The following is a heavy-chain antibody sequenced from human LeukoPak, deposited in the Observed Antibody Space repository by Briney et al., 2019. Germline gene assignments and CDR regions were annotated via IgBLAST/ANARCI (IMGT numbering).Heavy chain of an antibody. J-gene: IGHJ4*02. CDR2: IVGSGDKT. D-gene: IGHD1-26*01. CDR1: GFIFSNYA. Sequence: PGGSLRLSCAASGFIFSNYAMSWVRQAPGKGLEWVSVIVGSGDKTYYADSVKGRFTISRDNSKDTLYMEMNSLSAEDTAVYYCAKGRGSANSGSNYWGQGTQVTVSS. V-gene: IGHV3-23*01. CDR3: AKGRGSANSGSNY.